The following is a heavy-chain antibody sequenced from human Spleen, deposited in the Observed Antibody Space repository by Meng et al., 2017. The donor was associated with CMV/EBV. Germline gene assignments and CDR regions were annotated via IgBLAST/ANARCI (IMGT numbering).Heavy chain of an antibody. CDR1: GGSFSGYY. J-gene: IGHJ4*02. D-gene: IGHD6-13*01. CDR3: ARASSSWPFDY. Sequence: GSLRLSCAVYGGSFSGYYWSWIRQPPGKGLELMWEINHSGSTNYNPSLKSRVTISVDTSKNQFSLKLSSVTAADTAVYYCARASSSWPFDYWGQGTLVTVSS. V-gene: IGHV4-34*01. CDR2: INHSGST.